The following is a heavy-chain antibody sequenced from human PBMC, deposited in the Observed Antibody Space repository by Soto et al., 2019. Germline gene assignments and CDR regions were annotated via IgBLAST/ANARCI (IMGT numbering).Heavy chain of an antibody. V-gene: IGHV3-74*01. CDR3: ARGDGDYYDGDGYLGRH. CDR2: IKSDGSGT. J-gene: IGHJ4*02. CDR1: GFTFSSYW. D-gene: IGHD3-22*01. Sequence: EVQLVESGGGLVQPGGSLRLSCAASGFTFSSYWMHWVRQAPGKGLVWVSRIKSDGSGTYYADSVKGRLTISRDNAKNTLDLEMNSLRAADTAVYYCARGDGDYYDGDGYLGRHWGQGTLVTVSS.